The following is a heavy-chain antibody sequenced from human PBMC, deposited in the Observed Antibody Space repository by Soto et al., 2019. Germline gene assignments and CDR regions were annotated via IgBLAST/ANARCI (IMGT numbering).Heavy chain of an antibody. CDR3: ASRKVTFNY. D-gene: IGHD2-21*02. V-gene: IGHV3-23*01. Sequence: EVQLLESGGGLVQPGGSLRLSCAASGFTVGDYAMSWVRQAPGKGLEWVSGISGSDGNIYYADSVKGRFTISRDNSKNWLYLQMNSLRADDTAVYYCASRKVTFNYWGQGTLVTVSS. J-gene: IGHJ4*02. CDR2: ISGSDGNI. CDR1: GFTVGDYA.